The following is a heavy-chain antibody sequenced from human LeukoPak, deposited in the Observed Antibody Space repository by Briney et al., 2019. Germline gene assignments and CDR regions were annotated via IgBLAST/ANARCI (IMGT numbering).Heavy chain of an antibody. CDR3: ASSITGTTSVY. D-gene: IGHD1-20*01. V-gene: IGHV4-59*08. J-gene: IGHJ4*02. Sequence: SETLSLTCTVSGGSISSYYWSWIRQPPGKGLEWIGYIYYSGSTNYNPSLKSRVTISVDTSKNQFSLKLSSMTAADTAVYYCASSITGTTSVYWGQGTLVTVSS. CDR1: GGSISSYY. CDR2: IYYSGST.